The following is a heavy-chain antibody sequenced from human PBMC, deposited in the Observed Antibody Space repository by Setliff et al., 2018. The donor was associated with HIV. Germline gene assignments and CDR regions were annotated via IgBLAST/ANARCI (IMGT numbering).Heavy chain of an antibody. CDR3: AQITVMGY. V-gene: IGHV3-9*01. CDR2: ISWDSVSI. J-gene: IGHJ4*02. Sequence: PGGSLRLSCAASGFTFNHYAMHWVRQVPGKGLEYVGGISWDSVSIGYVDSVKGRFTISRDNAKNSLYLQMNSLRAEDTAVYYCAQITVMGYWGQGTLVTVSS. D-gene: IGHD4-4*01. CDR1: GFTFNHYA.